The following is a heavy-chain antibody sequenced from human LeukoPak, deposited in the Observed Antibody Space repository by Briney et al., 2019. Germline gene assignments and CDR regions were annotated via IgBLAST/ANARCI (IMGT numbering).Heavy chain of an antibody. V-gene: IGHV4-59*01. CDR3: ARGSSDVYWYLDV. D-gene: IGHD6-19*01. J-gene: IGHJ2*01. Sequence: SETLSLTCTVSGRSFSTFYWSWLRQSPGTGLEWIGFIHDTGSTAYNPSLKSRVTISLETSKNQLSLMLTSVTAADTAMYYCARGSSDVYWYLDVWGRGTLVTVSS. CDR2: IHDTGST. CDR1: GRSFSTFY.